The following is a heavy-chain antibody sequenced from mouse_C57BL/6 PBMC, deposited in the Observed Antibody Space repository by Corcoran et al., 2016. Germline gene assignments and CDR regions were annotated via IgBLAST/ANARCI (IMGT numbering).Heavy chain of an antibody. CDR3: ARGGYPFDD. Sequence: DVQLQESGPGLVKPSQSLSLTCSVTGYSITSGYYWNWIRQFPGNKLEWMGYISYNGSNNYNPSLKNRISITRDTSKNQFFLKLNSVTTEDTATYYCARGGYPFDDWCQGTTLTVSS. CDR1: GYSITSGYY. J-gene: IGHJ2*01. D-gene: IGHD2-2*01. CDR2: ISYNGSN. V-gene: IGHV3-6*01.